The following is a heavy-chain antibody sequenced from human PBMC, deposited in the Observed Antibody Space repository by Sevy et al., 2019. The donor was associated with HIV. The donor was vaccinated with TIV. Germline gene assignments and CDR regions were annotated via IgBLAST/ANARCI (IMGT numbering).Heavy chain of an antibody. D-gene: IGHD1-26*01. CDR1: GFPFSSYS. CDR3: ARDSGTYPSFDL. J-gene: IGHJ3*01. CDR2: IGSDGETT. Sequence: GGSLRLSCAASGFPFSSYSFYWVRQAPGKGLEYVSAIGSDGETTLYASSVKGRFTISRDNSKNTVFLQMGRLRSEDMAVYYCARDSGTYPSFDLWGRGTMVTVSS. V-gene: IGHV3-64*01.